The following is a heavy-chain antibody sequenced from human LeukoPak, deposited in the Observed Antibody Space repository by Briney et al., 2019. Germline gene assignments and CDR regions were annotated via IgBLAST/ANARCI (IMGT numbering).Heavy chain of an antibody. CDR2: INHSGST. Sequence: SETLSLTCAVYGGSFSGYYWSWIRQPPGKGLEWIGEINHSGSTNYNPSLKSRVTISVDTSKNQFSLKLSSVTAADTAVYYCAREGKKHGMDVWGKGTTVTVSS. D-gene: IGHD4-23*01. J-gene: IGHJ6*04. V-gene: IGHV4-34*01. CDR1: GGSFSGYY. CDR3: AREGKKHGMDV.